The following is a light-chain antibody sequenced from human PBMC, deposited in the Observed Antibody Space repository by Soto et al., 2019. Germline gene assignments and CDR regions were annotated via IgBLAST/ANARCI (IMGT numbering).Light chain of an antibody. CDR1: QSISTW. V-gene: IGKV1-5*03. J-gene: IGKJ1*01. Sequence: DIQMTQSPSTLSASVGDRVTITCRASQSISTWLAWYQQRAGKAPKLLIYKASNLESGVPSRFSGSGSGTDFTLPISSLQPDDFATYYCQQYNSYWWAFGQGTKGEIK. CDR2: KAS. CDR3: QQYNSYWWA.